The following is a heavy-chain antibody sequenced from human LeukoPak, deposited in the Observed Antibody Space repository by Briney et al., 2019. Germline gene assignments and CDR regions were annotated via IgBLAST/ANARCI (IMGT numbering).Heavy chain of an antibody. J-gene: IGHJ5*02. CDR1: GYTFTSYA. CDR2: INAGNGNT. Sequence: ASVKVSCKASGYTFTSYAMHWVRQAPGQRLEWMGWINAGNGNTKYSQKFQGRVTITADESTSTAYMELSSLRSEDTAVYYCARVPGYYDSSGYYRLYNWFDPWGQGTLVTVSS. D-gene: IGHD3-22*01. V-gene: IGHV1-3*01. CDR3: ARVPGYYDSSGYYRLYNWFDP.